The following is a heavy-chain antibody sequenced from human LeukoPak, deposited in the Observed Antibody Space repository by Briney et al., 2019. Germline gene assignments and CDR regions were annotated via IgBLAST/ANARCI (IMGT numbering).Heavy chain of an antibody. V-gene: IGHV1-18*01. J-gene: IGHJ3*02. CDR2: ISAYNGNT. Sequence: GASVKVSCKASGYTFTSYGISWVRQAPGQGLEWMGWISAYNGNTNYAQKLQGRVTMTTDTSTSTAYMELRSLRSDDTAVYYCARDRGRLLWFGELSHDAFDIWGQGTMVTVSS. CDR1: GYTFTSYG. D-gene: IGHD3-10*01. CDR3: ARDRGRLLWFGELSHDAFDI.